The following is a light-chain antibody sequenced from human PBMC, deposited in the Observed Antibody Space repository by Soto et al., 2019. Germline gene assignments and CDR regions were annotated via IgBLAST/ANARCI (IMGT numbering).Light chain of an antibody. CDR1: QSISSY. V-gene: IGKV1-39*01. Sequence: QIKKSTSSLSASVGDRVTITCRASQSISSYLNWYQQKPGKAPKLLIYAASSLQSGVPSRFSGSGSGTDFTLTISSLFPEEFATYDFQAYTSYPLTSGGPIK. CDR2: AAS. CDR3: QAYTSYPLT. J-gene: IGKJ4*01.